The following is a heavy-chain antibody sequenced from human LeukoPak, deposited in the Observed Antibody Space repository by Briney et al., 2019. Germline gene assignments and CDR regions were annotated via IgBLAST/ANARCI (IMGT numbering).Heavy chain of an antibody. CDR3: ARGARDTAMVRGNYFDY. CDR2: IKQDGSEK. D-gene: IGHD5-18*01. J-gene: IGHJ4*02. CDR1: GFTFSSYW. V-gene: IGHV3-7*03. Sequence: GGSLRLSCAASGFTFSSYWMSWVRQAPGKGLEWVANIKQDGSEKYYVDSVKGRFTISRDNAKNSLYLQMNSLRAEDTAVYYCARGARDTAMVRGNYFDYWGQGTLVAVSS.